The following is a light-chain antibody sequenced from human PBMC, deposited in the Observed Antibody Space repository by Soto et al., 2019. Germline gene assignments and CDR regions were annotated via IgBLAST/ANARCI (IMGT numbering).Light chain of an antibody. CDR3: QQSYSTPRT. CDR2: AAS. V-gene: IGKV1-39*01. J-gene: IGKJ1*01. CDR1: QSISSY. Sequence: IQMTQSPSSLSASVGDRVTITCRASQSISSYLNWYQQKPGKAPKLLIYAASSLQSGVPSRFSGSVSGTDFTLTISSLQPEDFATYYCQQSYSTPRTLGQGTKVDIK.